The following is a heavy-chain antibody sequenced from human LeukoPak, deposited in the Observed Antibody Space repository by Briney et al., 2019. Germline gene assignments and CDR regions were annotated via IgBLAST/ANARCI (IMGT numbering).Heavy chain of an antibody. J-gene: IGHJ4*02. D-gene: IGHD6-19*01. CDR1: GFTVITND. Sequence: AGGSLRLSCAASGFTVITNDMTWVRQAPGKGLEWVSVLYSDGNTKYADSVQGRFTISRDNSKDTLYLQMNSLRAEDTAVYYCAKSKAAVAGTPDYWGQGTLVTVSS. CDR2: LYSDGNT. CDR3: AKSKAAVAGTPDY. V-gene: IGHV3-53*01.